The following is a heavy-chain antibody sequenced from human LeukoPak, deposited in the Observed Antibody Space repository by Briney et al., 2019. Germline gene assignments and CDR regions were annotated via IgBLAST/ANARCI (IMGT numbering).Heavy chain of an antibody. CDR3: ARSHPSYGSGSYYPFDY. Sequence: TSETLSLSCSVSGGSISTDYWSWIRQPAGKGLEWIGRIYTSGRSNYNPSLKSRVTISVDTSKNQFSLKLSSVTAADTAVYYCARSHPSYGSGSYYPFDYWGQGTLVTVSS. D-gene: IGHD3-10*01. V-gene: IGHV4-4*07. CDR1: GGSISTDY. CDR2: IYTSGRS. J-gene: IGHJ4*02.